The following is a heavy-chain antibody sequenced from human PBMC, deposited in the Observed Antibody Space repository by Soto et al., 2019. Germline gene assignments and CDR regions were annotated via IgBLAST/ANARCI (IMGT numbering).Heavy chain of an antibody. D-gene: IGHD3-16*01. Sequence: EVQLVESGGGLVQPGGSLRLSCAASGFTFSTYWMHWVRQAPGEGLVWVSRIKGDESTTNYADSVKGRFTVPRDNARNTLYLQINSLRPEDTAIYYCARGGLYAYYQDNWGQGTLVTVSS. CDR1: GFTFSTYW. V-gene: IGHV3-74*01. CDR2: IKGDESTT. J-gene: IGHJ4*02. CDR3: ARGGLYAYYQDN.